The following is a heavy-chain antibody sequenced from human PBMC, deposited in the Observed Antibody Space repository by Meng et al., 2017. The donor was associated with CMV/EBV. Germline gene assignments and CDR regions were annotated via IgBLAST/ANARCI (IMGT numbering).Heavy chain of an antibody. CDR1: GFTFSSYA. Sequence: QVELLESGGGVVQPGRSLRLSCAASGFTFSSYAMDWVRQAPGKGLEWVAVISYDGSNKYYADSVKGRFTISRDNSKNTLYLQMNSLRAEDTAVYYCARGDYFDYWGQGTLVTVSS. CDR3: ARGDYFDY. J-gene: IGHJ4*02. CDR2: ISYDGSNK. V-gene: IGHV3-30-3*01.